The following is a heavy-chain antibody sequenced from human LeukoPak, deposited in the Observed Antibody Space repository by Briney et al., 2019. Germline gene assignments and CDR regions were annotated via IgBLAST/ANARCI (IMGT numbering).Heavy chain of an antibody. V-gene: IGHV1-18*04. D-gene: IGHD3-9*01. CDR1: GYTFTNYY. CDR2: ISAYNGNT. CDR3: ARGRWRYFDWNAFDI. Sequence: ASVKVSCKASGYTFTNYYIHWVRQAPGQGLEWMGWISAYNGNTHYAQKLQGRVTMTTDTSTSTVYMELRSLRSDDTAVYYCARGRWRYFDWNAFDIWGQGTTVTVSS. J-gene: IGHJ3*02.